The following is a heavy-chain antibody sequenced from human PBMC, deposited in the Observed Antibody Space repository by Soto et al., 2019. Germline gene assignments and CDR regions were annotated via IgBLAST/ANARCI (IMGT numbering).Heavy chain of an antibody. CDR2: IYYDGST. J-gene: IGHJ6*02. D-gene: IGHD6-13*01. Sequence: SETLSLTCTVSGGSINSNNYYWAWIRQPPGKGLAWIASIYYDGSTYYNPSLKSRVSISVDTSKNHFSLRLSSATAADTALSYCARLIAAAGTYYYYYYGMDVWGQGTTVTVSS. V-gene: IGHV4-39*02. CDR3: ARLIAAAGTYYYYYYGMDV. CDR1: GGSINSNNYY.